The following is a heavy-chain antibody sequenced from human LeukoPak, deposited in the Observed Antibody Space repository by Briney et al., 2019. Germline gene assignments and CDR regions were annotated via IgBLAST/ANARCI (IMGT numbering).Heavy chain of an antibody. CDR1: GGTFSSYA. D-gene: IGHD2-15*01. CDR3: ARDSPDCSGGSCYSGAGSPMDV. CDR2: IIPIFGTA. V-gene: IGHV1-69*05. J-gene: IGHJ6*04. Sequence: GASVKVSCKASGGTFSSYAISWVRQAPGQGLEWMGGIIPIFGTANYAQKFQGRVTITTDESTSTAYMELSSLRSEDTAVYYCARDSPDCSGGSCYSGAGSPMDVWGKGTTVTVSS.